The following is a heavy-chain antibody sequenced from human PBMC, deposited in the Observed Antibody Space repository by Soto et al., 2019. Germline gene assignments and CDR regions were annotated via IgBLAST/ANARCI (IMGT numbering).Heavy chain of an antibody. J-gene: IGHJ4*02. CDR1: GGSFSGYY. V-gene: IGHV4-34*01. D-gene: IGHD6-25*01. CDR3: TRADHLTRGSVDY. CDR2: INHSGST. Sequence: QVQLQQWGAGLLKPSETLSLTCAVYGGSFSGYYWSWIRQPPGKGLEWIGEINHSGSTNYNPSLKSRVTISVDTSKNQFSLKLSSVTAADMAVYYCTRADHLTRGSVDYWGQGTLVTVSS.